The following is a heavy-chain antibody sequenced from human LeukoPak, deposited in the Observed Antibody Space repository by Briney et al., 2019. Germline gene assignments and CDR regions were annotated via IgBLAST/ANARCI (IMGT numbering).Heavy chain of an antibody. CDR3: AKGVATTQSDPIDY. CDR1: GFTFDDYA. J-gene: IGHJ4*02. D-gene: IGHD5-12*01. CDR2: ISWNSGSI. V-gene: IGHV3-9*01. Sequence: GRSLRLSCAASGFTFDDYAMHWVRQAPGKGLEWVSGISWNSGSIGYADSVKGRFTISRDNAKNSLYLQMNSLRAEDTALYYCAKGVATTQSDPIDYWGQGTLVTVSS.